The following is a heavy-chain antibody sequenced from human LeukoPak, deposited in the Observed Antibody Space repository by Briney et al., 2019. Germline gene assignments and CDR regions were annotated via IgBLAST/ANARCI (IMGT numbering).Heavy chain of an antibody. J-gene: IGHJ4*02. CDR3: ARAGYCSSTSCHLTPDKWEPLYYFNY. D-gene: IGHD2-2*01. V-gene: IGHV1-69*13. CDR1: GGTFSSYA. Sequence: SVKVSCKASGGTFSSYAISWVRQAPGQGLEWMGGIIPIFGTANYAQKFQGRVTITADESTSTAYMELSSLRSEDTAVYYCARAGYCSSTSCHLTPDKWEPLYYFNYWGQGTLVTVSS. CDR2: IIPIFGTA.